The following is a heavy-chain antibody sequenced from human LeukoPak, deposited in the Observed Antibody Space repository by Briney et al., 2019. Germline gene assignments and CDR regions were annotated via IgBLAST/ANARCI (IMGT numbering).Heavy chain of an antibody. CDR2: IIPIFGIA. Sequence: SVKVSCKASGGTFSSYAISWVRHAPGQGLEWMGRIIPIFGIANYAQKFQGRVTITADKSTSTAYMELSSLSSEDTAVYYCARGKSRDGYNSRYYYGMDVWGQGTTVTVSS. D-gene: IGHD5-24*01. J-gene: IGHJ6*02. CDR3: ARGKSRDGYNSRYYYGMDV. V-gene: IGHV1-69*04. CDR1: GGTFSSYA.